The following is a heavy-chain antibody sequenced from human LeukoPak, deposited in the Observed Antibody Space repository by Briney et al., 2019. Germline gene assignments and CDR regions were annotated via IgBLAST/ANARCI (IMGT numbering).Heavy chain of an antibody. CDR3: ASLAAAGTAPFDY. CDR1: GFTFGDYT. D-gene: IGHD6-13*01. CDR2: IYSGGST. Sequence: GGSLRLSCTASGFTFGDYTMSWVRQAPGKGLEWVSVIYSGGSTYYADSVKGRFTISRDNSKNTLYLQMNSLRAEDTAVYYCASLAAAGTAPFDYWGQGTLVTVSS. V-gene: IGHV3-53*01. J-gene: IGHJ4*02.